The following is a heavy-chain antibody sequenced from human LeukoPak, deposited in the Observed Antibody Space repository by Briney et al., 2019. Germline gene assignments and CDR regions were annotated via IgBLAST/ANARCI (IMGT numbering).Heavy chain of an antibody. CDR2: ITSSSTI. V-gene: IGHV3-48*01. CDR3: ARGSYFDY. J-gene: IGHJ4*02. D-gene: IGHD3-10*01. CDR1: GFTFSSYI. Sequence: PGGSLRLSCAASGFTFSSYIMNWVRQAPGKGLEWVSYITSSSTIYYADSVKGRFTISRDNAKNSLYLQMNSLRAEDTAVYYCARGSYFDYWGQGTLVTVSS.